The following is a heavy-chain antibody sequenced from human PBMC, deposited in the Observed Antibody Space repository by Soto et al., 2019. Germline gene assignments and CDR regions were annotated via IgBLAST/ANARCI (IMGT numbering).Heavy chain of an antibody. Sequence: QVQLQESGPGLVKPSQTLSLTCTVSGGSISSGGYYWSWIRQHPGKGLEWIGYIYYSGRTHYHPSLKRRVTISVDTSKNQFSLKLSSVTAADTAVYYCARGLAAAGGSYYYYMDVWGKGTTVTVSS. CDR2: IYYSGRT. D-gene: IGHD6-13*01. J-gene: IGHJ6*03. CDR1: GGSISSGGYY. CDR3: ARGLAAAGGSYYYYMDV. V-gene: IGHV4-31*03.